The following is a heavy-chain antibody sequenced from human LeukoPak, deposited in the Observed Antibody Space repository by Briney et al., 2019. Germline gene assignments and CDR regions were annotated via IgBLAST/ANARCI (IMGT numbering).Heavy chain of an antibody. D-gene: IGHD6-19*01. V-gene: IGHV3-30*18. CDR1: GFTFSSYG. CDR3: AKDYRLTYSLTVAGGAFDY. CDR2: ISYDGSNK. J-gene: IGHJ4*02. Sequence: GGSLRLSCAVSGFTFSSYGMHWVRQAPGKGLEWVAVISYDGSNKYYADSVKGRFTISRDNSKNTLYLQMNSLRAEDTAVYYCAKDYRLTYSLTVAGGAFDYWGQGTLVTVSS.